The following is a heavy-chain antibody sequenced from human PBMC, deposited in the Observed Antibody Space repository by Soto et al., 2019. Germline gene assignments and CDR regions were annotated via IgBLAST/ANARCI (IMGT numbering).Heavy chain of an antibody. D-gene: IGHD3-3*01. CDR2: INHSGST. CDR1: GGSFSGYD. V-gene: IGHV4-34*01. Sequence: KPSETLSLTCAVYGGSFSGYDWSWIRQPPGKGLEWIGEINHSGSTNYNPSLKSRVTISVDTSKNQFSLKLSSVTAADTAVYYCARGRRYDFWSGYYGSRLNWFDPWGQGTLVTVSS. J-gene: IGHJ5*02. CDR3: ARGRRYDFWSGYYGSRLNWFDP.